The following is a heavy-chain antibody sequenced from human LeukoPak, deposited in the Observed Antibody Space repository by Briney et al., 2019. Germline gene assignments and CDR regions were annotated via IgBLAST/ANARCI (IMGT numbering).Heavy chain of an antibody. D-gene: IGHD3-16*01. CDR1: GFNFNNYW. CDR2: IKEDGSEK. V-gene: IGHV3-7*01. CDR3: ARDVWLPDY. J-gene: IGHJ4*02. Sequence: PGGSLRLSCAASGFNFNNYWMVWVRQIPGKGLQWVANIKEDGSEKNYVDSVKGRFTISRDNAKNSLYLQMNGLRVEDTAVYYCARDVWLPDYWGQGTLATVTS.